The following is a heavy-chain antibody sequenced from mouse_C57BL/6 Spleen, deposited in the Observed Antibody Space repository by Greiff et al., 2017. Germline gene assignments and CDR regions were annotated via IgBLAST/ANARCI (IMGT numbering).Heavy chain of an antibody. CDR3: ASPLYYGNPWFAY. J-gene: IGHJ3*01. CDR1: GYTFTDHT. V-gene: IGHV1-78*01. D-gene: IGHD2-1*01. CDR2: IYPRDGST. Sequence: VKLQQSDAELVKPGASVKISCKVSGYTFTDHTIHWMKQRPEQGLEWIGYIYPRDGSTKYNEKFKGKATLTADKSSSTAYMQLNSLTSEDSAVYFCASPLYYGNPWFAYWGQGTLVTVSA.